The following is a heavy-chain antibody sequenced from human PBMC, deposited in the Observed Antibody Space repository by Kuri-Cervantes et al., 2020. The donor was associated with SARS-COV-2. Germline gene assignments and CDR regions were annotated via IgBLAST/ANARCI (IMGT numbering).Heavy chain of an antibody. CDR2: INHSGST. CDR1: GGSISSSISSSSYY. J-gene: IGHJ4*02. V-gene: IGHV4-39*07. D-gene: IGHD1-26*01. Sequence: GSLRLSCTVSGGSISSSISSSSYYWGWIRQPPGKGLEWIGEINHSGSTNYNPSLKSRVTISVDTSKNQFSLKLSSVTAADTAVYYCASRRFHEGATGIDYWGQGTQVTVSS. CDR3: ASRRFHEGATGIDY.